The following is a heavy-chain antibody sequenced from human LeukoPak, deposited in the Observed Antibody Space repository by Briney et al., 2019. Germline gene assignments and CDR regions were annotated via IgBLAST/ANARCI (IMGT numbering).Heavy chain of an antibody. CDR3: ARDPNGDYD. CDR1: GGSFSGWY. V-gene: IGHV4-34*01. Sequence: SETLSLTCTFYGGSFSGWYWSWIRQSPGKGLEWIGEIHDGRGTNYNPSLESRVTMSLDTSKSLFFLRLTSVTAAGTAVYYCARDPNGDYDWGQGTLVTVSP. J-gene: IGHJ4*02. D-gene: IGHD4-17*01. CDR2: IHDGRGT.